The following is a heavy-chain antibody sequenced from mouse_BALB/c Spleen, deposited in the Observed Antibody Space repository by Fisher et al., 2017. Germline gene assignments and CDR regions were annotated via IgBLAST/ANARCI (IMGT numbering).Heavy chain of an antibody. D-gene: IGHD1-1*01. CDR3: TRWDYYGSRGMDY. V-gene: IGHV1S45*01. J-gene: IGHJ4*01. Sequence: KFKGKATLTVDKSSSTAYMQLNSLTSEDSAVYYCTRWDYYGSRGMDYWGQGTSVTVSS.